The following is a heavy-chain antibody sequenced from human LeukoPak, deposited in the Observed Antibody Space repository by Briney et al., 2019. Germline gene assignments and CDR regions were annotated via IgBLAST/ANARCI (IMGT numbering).Heavy chain of an antibody. V-gene: IGHV4-59*08. D-gene: IGHD6-6*01. Sequence: SETLSLTCTVSGGSISSYYWSWIRQPPGKGLEWIGYIYYSGSTNYNPSLKSRVTISVDTSKNQFSLKLSSVTAADTAVYYCARHSPSDAFDISGQGTMVTVSS. CDR1: GGSISSYY. CDR2: IYYSGST. CDR3: ARHSPSDAFDI. J-gene: IGHJ3*02.